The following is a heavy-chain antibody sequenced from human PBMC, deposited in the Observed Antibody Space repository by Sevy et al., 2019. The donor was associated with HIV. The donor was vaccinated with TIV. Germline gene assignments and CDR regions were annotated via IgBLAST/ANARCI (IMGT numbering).Heavy chain of an antibody. D-gene: IGHD3-22*01. CDR2: ISGYNGNT. J-gene: IGHJ6*02. CDR3: ARSHDIGGCYTQYYYYYGMDV. Sequence: ASVKVSCKASGYIFPNYAVSWVRQAPGQGLEWMGWISGYNGNTNYVQELQGRVTMTRDTSNMTVQMELRSLRSDETATYYCARSHDIGGCYTQYYYYYGMDVWGQGTTVTVSS. V-gene: IGHV1-18*01. CDR1: GYIFPNYA.